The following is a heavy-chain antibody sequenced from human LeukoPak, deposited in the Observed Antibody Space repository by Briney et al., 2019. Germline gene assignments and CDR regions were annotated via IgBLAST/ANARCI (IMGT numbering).Heavy chain of an antibody. CDR3: AREATWGQWYFDH. CDR1: GFSFSNHG. CDR2: VARDGGAK. D-gene: IGHD6-19*01. Sequence: GTSLRLSCVASGFSFSNHGMHWVRQAPGKGLGWVSVVARDGGAKFYADSVKGRFTLSRDNSKNMFFLQMNFLTVEDTAIYYCAREATWGQWYFDHWGQGTPVIVSS. J-gene: IGHJ4*02. V-gene: IGHV3-30*03.